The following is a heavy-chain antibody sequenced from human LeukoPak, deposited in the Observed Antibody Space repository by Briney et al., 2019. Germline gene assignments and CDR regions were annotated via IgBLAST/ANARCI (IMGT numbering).Heavy chain of an antibody. CDR1: GFTFSSSG. D-gene: IGHD1-26*01. Sequence: GGSLRLSCAASGFTFSSSGMHWVRQAPGKGLEWVAVISYDGSNKYYADSVKGRFTFSRDNSKNTLYLQMNSLRAEDTAVYYCARRGGATTIDYWGQGTLVTVSS. CDR2: ISYDGSNK. J-gene: IGHJ4*02. CDR3: ARRGGATTIDY. V-gene: IGHV3-30*03.